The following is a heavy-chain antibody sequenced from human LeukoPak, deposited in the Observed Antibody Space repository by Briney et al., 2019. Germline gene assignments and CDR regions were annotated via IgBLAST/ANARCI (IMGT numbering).Heavy chain of an antibody. CDR3: ASSRWGFSP. D-gene: IGHD4-23*01. CDR1: GGSFSGYY. CDR2: INHSGST. J-gene: IGHJ5*02. V-gene: IGHV4-34*01. Sequence: SETLSLTCAVYGGSFSGYYWSWIRQPPGKGLEWIGEINHSGSTNYNPSLKSRVTISVDTSKNQFSPKLSSVTAADTAVYYCASSRWGFSPWGQGTLVTVPS.